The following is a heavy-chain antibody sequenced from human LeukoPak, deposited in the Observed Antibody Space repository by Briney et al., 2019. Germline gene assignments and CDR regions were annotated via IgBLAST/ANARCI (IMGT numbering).Heavy chain of an antibody. CDR1: GGSISSSSYY. J-gene: IGHJ4*02. D-gene: IGHD6-6*01. CDR3: ARGRGIAARASQINY. CDR2: IYYSGST. Sequence: SETLSLTCTVSGGSISSSSYYWGWIRQPPGKGLEWIGSIYYSGSTYYNPSLKSRVTMSVDTSKNQFSLKLSSVTAADTAVYYCARGRGIAARASQINYWGQGTLVTVSS. V-gene: IGHV4-39*07.